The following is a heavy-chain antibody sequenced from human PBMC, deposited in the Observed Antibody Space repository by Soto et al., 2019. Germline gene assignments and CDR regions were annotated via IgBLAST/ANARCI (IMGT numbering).Heavy chain of an antibody. CDR3: AKVSVVPAARNYYGMDV. J-gene: IGHJ6*02. CDR2: ISYDGSNK. Sequence: GSLRLSCAASGFTFSSYGMHWVRQAPGKGLEWVAVISYDGSNKYYADSVKGRFTISRDNSKNTLYLQMNSLRAEDTAVYYCAKVSVVPAARNYYGMDVWGQGTTVTAP. D-gene: IGHD2-2*01. V-gene: IGHV3-30*18. CDR1: GFTFSSYG.